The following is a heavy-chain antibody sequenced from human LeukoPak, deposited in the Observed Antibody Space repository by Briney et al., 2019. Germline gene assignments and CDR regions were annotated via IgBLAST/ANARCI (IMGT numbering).Heavy chain of an antibody. J-gene: IGHJ5*02. CDR2: ISTSSRYI. CDR3: ARADCSGSTCYLRRSWFDH. CDR1: GFTLSTFD. Sequence: GGSLRLSCAASGFTLSTFDMNWVRQAPGKGLEWVSSISTSSRYIYYRDSVKGRFTISRDDAKNSLYLQMNSLRVEDTAVYYCARADCSGSTCYLRRSWFDHWGQGTLVTVSS. V-gene: IGHV3-21*01. D-gene: IGHD2-2*01.